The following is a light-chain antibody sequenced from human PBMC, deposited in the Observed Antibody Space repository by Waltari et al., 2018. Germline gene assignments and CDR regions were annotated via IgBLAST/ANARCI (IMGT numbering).Light chain of an antibody. J-gene: IGKJ1*01. V-gene: IGKV4-1*01. CDR3: QQYYSIPWT. Sequence: DIVMTQSPDSLAVSLGERATLNCKSSQNLLYTSNNKNSLAWYQQKPGQPPKLLIYWASTRQSGVPDRFGGSGSGTDFTLTSSSLQAEDVALYYCQQYYSIPWTVGQGTKVEIK. CDR2: WAS. CDR1: QNLLYTSNNKNS.